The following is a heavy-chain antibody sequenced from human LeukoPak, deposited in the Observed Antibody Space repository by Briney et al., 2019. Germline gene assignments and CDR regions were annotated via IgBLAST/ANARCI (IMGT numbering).Heavy chain of an antibody. Sequence: GGSLRLSCSASGFTFSSYAMHWVRQAPGKGLEYVSAISSNGGSTYYADSVKGRFTISRDNSKNTLYLHMSSLRAQDTAVYSCGEDVGYYVCGGYNDPLWVQWGEGTLLSVCS. CDR2: ISSNGGST. D-gene: IGHD3-22*01. CDR1: GFTFSSYA. J-gene: IGHJ4*02. V-gene: IGHV3-64D*09. CDR3: GEDVGYYVCGGYNDPLWVQ.